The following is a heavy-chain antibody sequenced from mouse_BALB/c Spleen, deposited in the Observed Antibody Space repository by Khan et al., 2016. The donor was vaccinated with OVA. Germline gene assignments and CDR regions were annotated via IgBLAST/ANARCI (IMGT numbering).Heavy chain of an antibody. V-gene: IGHV2-9*02. CDR3: ARYYGNYGWYFDV. Sequence: AQLQESGPGLVAPSQSLSITCTVSGFSLTSYGVHWVRQPPGKGLEWLGVIWTGGSTNYNSALMSRLSISKDNSKSQVFLKMNSLQTDDTAMYYCARYYGNYGWYFDVWGAGTTVTVSS. D-gene: IGHD2-1*01. CDR2: IWTGGST. J-gene: IGHJ1*01. CDR1: GFSLTSYG.